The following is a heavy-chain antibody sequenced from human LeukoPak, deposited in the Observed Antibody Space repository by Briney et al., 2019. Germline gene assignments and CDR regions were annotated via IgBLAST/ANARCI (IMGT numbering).Heavy chain of an antibody. V-gene: IGHV3-30-3*01. CDR3: ARDSHSSGYYGPLDY. J-gene: IGHJ4*02. CDR1: GFTFSSYA. D-gene: IGHD3-22*01. Sequence: GGSLRLSCAASGFTFSSYAMHWVRQAPGKGLEWVAVISYDGSNKYYADSVKGRFTISRDNSKNTLYLQMNSLRAEDTAVYYCARDSHSSGYYGPLDYWGRGTLVTVSS. CDR2: ISYDGSNK.